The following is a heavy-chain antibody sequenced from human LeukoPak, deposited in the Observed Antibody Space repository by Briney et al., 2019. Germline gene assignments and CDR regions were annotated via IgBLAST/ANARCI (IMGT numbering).Heavy chain of an antibody. J-gene: IGHJ4*02. CDR1: GITFSDYH. D-gene: IGHD4-23*01. CDR3: ARPPYGGVDY. CDR2: ISSSSST. Sequence: GGSLRLSCAASGITFSDYHMTWIRQAPGKGLEWLSYISSSSSTYYADSVKGRFTISRDNAKNSLYLQMNSLRAEDTAVYYCARPPYGGVDYWGQGTLVTVSS. V-gene: IGHV3-69-1*01.